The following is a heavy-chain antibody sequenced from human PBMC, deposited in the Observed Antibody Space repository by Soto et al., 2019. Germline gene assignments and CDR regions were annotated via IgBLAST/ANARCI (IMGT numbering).Heavy chain of an antibody. CDR2: IYWDDDK. J-gene: IGHJ3*02. CDR1: GFSLSTSGVG. Sequence: QITLKESGPTLVKPTQTLTLTCTFSGFSLSTSGVGVGWIRQPPGKALEWLALIYWDDDKRYSPSLKSRLSITKDTSKNHVGLTMTNMDPGDTATYYCAQRSRIYCGSTSCLAYLFDIWGQGTMVTVSS. D-gene: IGHD2-2*01. CDR3: AQRSRIYCGSTSCLAYLFDI. V-gene: IGHV2-5*02.